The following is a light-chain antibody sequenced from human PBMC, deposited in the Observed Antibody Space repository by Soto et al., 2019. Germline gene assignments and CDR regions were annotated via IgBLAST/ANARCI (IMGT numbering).Light chain of an antibody. Sequence: IVLTQSPVTLSLSPGERATLSCRASQHISTFLAWYQHKVGQAPRLLISDASKRAIGTPARFSGSGSGTDFPLTISSLEPEDFAVYYCQQRSYGYTFGQGTKLEI. CDR2: DAS. J-gene: IGKJ2*01. CDR1: QHISTF. V-gene: IGKV3-11*01. CDR3: QQRSYGYT.